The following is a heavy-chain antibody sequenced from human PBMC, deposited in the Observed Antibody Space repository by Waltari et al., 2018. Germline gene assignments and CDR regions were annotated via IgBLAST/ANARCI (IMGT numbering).Heavy chain of an antibody. CDR3: ARATPSSSWYPDGY. V-gene: IGHV1-2*06. CDR1: GYTFTGYY. D-gene: IGHD6-13*01. CDR2: INPNMGGT. Sequence: QVQLVQSGAEVKKPGASVKVSCKASGYTFTGYYMHWVRQAPGQGLEWMGRINPNMGGTNDAEKFQGRVTMTRDTSISTAYMELSRLRSDDTAVYYWARATPSSSWYPDGYWGQGTLVTVSS. J-gene: IGHJ4*02.